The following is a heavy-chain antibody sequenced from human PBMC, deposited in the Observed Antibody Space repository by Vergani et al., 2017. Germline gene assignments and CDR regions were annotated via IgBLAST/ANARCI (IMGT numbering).Heavy chain of an antibody. V-gene: IGHV1-46*01. Sequence: QVQLVQSGAEVKKPGASVKVSCKASGYTFTSYYMHWVRQAPGQGLEWMGIINPSGGSTRYAQKFQGRVTMTRDTSTSTVYMELSSLRSEDTAVYYCARPDRYSGSYWAFDYWGQGTLVTVSS. CDR2: INPSGGST. J-gene: IGHJ4*02. CDR1: GYTFTSYY. CDR3: ARPDRYSGSYWAFDY. D-gene: IGHD1-26*01.